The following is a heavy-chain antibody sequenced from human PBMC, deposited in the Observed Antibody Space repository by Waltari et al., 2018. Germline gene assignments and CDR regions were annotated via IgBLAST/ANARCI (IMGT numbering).Heavy chain of an antibody. CDR3: VKGIPTFLEWPDAFDI. Sequence: QVQLVESGGGVVQPGGSLRLSCAASGFTFSSYGMHWVRQAPGKGLEWVAFIRYDGSNKYYADSVKGRFTISRDNSKNTLYLQMNSLRAEDTAVYYCVKGIPTFLEWPDAFDIWGQGTMVTVSS. V-gene: IGHV3-30*02. CDR2: IRYDGSNK. CDR1: GFTFSSYG. D-gene: IGHD3-3*02. J-gene: IGHJ3*02.